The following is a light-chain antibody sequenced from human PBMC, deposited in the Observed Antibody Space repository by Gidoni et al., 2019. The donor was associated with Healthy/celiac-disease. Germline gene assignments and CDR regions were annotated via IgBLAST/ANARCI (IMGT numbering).Light chain of an antibody. CDR1: NIGSKS. V-gene: IGLV3-21*02. CDR2: YDR. CDR3: QVWDSGTDHYV. J-gene: IGLJ1*01. Sequence: SYLLTQPTSVSVAPGQTARITCGGKNIGSKSVNWYQQKPGQAPVLVVYYDRDRPSGIPERVSGSNYGNTATLTITRVDAGDEADYYCQVWDSGTDHYVFGTGTRVTVL.